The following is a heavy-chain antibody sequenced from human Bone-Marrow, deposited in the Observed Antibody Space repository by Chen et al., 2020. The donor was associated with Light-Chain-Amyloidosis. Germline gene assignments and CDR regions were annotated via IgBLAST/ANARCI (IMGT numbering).Heavy chain of an antibody. D-gene: IGHD3-9*01. CDR2: ISGSGGSR. CDR1: GFAFRSYA. V-gene: IGHV3-23*04. Sequence: EVQLVESGGGLLQRGGSLRLSCAASGFAFRSYAMSWVRQASGKGLEWVSTISGSGGSRYYGDSVKGRLTISRDNSKNALFLQMNSLRAEDTAVYYCAKDISYDDILPGYPADAFDIWGQGTMVTVSS. J-gene: IGHJ3*02. CDR3: AKDISYDDILPGYPADAFDI.